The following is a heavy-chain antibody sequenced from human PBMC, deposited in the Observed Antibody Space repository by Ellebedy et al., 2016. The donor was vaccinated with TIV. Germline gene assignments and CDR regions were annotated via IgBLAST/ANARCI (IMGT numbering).Heavy chain of an antibody. CDR2: IIPIFGTA. J-gene: IGHJ5*02. CDR3: ASGKDSSSWYGNWFDP. V-gene: IGHV1-69*13. CDR1: GGTFSSYA. Sequence: AASVKVSCKASGGTFSSYAISWVRQAPGQGLEWMGGIIPIFGTANYAQKFQGRVTITADESTSTAYMELSSLRSEDTAVYYCASGKDSSSWYGNWFDPWGQGTLVTVSS. D-gene: IGHD6-13*01.